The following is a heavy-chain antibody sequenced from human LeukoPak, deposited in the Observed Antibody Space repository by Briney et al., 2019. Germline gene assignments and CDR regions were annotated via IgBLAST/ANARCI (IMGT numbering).Heavy chain of an antibody. Sequence: ASVTVSCKASGYTFTSYYMHWVRQAPGQGLEWMGIINPSGGSTSYAQKFQGRVTMTRDTSTSTVYMELSSLRSEDTAVYYCARDPFLYYDILTGYYRTLFDYWGQGTLVTVSS. CDR2: INPSGGST. CDR1: GYTFTSYY. J-gene: IGHJ4*02. CDR3: ARDPFLYYDILTGYYRTLFDY. V-gene: IGHV1-46*01. D-gene: IGHD3-9*01.